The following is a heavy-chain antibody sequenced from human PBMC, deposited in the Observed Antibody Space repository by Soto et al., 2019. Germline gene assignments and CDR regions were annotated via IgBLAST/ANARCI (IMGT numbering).Heavy chain of an antibody. CDR1: AFTFSSYA. CDR2: ISGSGGST. D-gene: IGHD2-2*01. J-gene: IGHJ2*01. Sequence: EVQLLESGGGLVQPGGSLRLSCAASAFTFSSYAMSWVRQALGKGLEWVSGISGSGGSTYYADSVKGRFTISRDNSENPLYRQMNSLRAEDTAVYYCAKDARDCSSTSCYRWYFDLWGRGTLVTVSS. V-gene: IGHV3-23*01. CDR3: AKDARDCSSTSCYRWYFDL.